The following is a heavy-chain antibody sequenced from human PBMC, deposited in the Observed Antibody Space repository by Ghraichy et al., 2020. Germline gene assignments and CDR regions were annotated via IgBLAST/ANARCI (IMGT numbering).Heavy chain of an antibody. Sequence: GGSLRLSCAASGFTFSSYAMSWVRQAPGKGLEWVSAISGSGGSTYYADSVKGRFTISRDNSKNTLYLQMNSLRAEDTAVYYCAKGGYCTNGVCYRGLGTLYYYYGMDVWGQGTTVTVSS. CDR3: AKGGYCTNGVCYRGLGTLYYYYGMDV. V-gene: IGHV3-23*01. CDR1: GFTFSSYA. J-gene: IGHJ6*02. CDR2: ISGSGGST. D-gene: IGHD2-8*01.